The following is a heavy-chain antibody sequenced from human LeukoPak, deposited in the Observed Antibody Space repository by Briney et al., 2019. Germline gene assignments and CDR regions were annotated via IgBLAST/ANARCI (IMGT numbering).Heavy chain of an antibody. V-gene: IGHV5-51*01. CDR3: ARQNDFRLDY. CDR2: IYPGDSDT. D-gene: IGHD3-3*01. J-gene: IGHJ4*02. CDR1: GYTFSSYW. Sequence: PGESLQISCKGSGYTFSSYWIGWVRQLPGKGLEWMGVIYPGDSDTRYSPSLQGQVTISVDTSIGTASRQWSSLKASDTAIYYGARQNDFRLDYWGQGTLVTVSS.